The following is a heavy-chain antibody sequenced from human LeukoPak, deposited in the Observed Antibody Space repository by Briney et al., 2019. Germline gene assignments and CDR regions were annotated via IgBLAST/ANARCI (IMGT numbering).Heavy chain of an antibody. Sequence: SETLSLTCTVSGGSISSYYWSWIRQPPGKGLEWIGYIYYSVSTNYNPSLKSRVTISVDTSKNQFSLKLSSVTAADTAVYYCARLVGAKEDWGQGTLVTVSS. CDR3: ARLVGAKED. D-gene: IGHD1-26*01. J-gene: IGHJ4*02. CDR2: IYYSVST. V-gene: IGHV4-59*01. CDR1: GGSISSYY.